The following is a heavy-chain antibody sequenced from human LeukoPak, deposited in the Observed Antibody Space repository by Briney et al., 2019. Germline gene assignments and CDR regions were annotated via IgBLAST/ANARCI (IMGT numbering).Heavy chain of an antibody. J-gene: IGHJ4*02. CDR2: GNPDDSDT. Sequence: GESRKISCKGSGYSFTSHWIGWVRQMPGKGQEWMGIGNPDDSDTGYSPSFQGQVTISADESITTAYQQWSSLKASDTAMYYCARLRWPRGGRSSFDYWGQGALVTVSS. CDR3: ARLRWPRGGRSSFDY. V-gene: IGHV5-51*01. D-gene: IGHD3-10*01. CDR1: GYSFTSHW.